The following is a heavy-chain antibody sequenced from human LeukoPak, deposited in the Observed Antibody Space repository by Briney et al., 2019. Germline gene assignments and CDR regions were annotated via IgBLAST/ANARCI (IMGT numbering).Heavy chain of an antibody. CDR1: GGTFSSYA. J-gene: IGHJ6*03. V-gene: IGHV1-69*05. D-gene: IGHD3-16*02. Sequence: SVKVSCKASGGTFSSYAISWVRQAPGQGLEWMGGIIPIFGTENYAQKFQGRVTITTDESTSTAYMELSSLRSEDTAVYYCARALDYVWGSYRYRPYYYYMDVWGKGTTVTVSS. CDR2: IIPIFGTE. CDR3: ARALDYVWGSYRYRPYYYYMDV.